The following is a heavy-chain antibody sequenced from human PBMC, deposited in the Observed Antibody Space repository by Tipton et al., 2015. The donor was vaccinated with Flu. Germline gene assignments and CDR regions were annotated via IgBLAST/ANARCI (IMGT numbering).Heavy chain of an antibody. J-gene: IGHJ5*02. Sequence: TLSLTCTVSGGSISSHYWSWIRQPPGKGLEWIGYIYYSGSISYKPSLKSRFTISVDTSKNQFSLKLSSVTAADTAVYYCVKNGDSNWFDPWGQGTLVTVSS. CDR3: VKNGDSNWFDP. V-gene: IGHV4-59*11. CDR1: GGSISSHY. CDR2: IYYSGSI. D-gene: IGHD2-8*01.